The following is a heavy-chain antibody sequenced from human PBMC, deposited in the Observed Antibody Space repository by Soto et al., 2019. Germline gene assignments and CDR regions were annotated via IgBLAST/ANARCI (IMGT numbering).Heavy chain of an antibody. CDR1: GYTFTGYY. D-gene: IGHD5-12*01. CDR2: INPNSGGT. CDR3: ARVKGRWLQSYYFDY. Sequence: QVQLVQSGAEVKKPGASVKVSCKASGYTFTGYYIHWVRQAPGQGLEWMGWINPNSGGTNYAQKFQGWVTMTRDTSISTAYMELSRLRSDDTAVYYCARVKGRWLQSYYFDYWGQGTLVTVSS. V-gene: IGHV1-2*04. J-gene: IGHJ4*02.